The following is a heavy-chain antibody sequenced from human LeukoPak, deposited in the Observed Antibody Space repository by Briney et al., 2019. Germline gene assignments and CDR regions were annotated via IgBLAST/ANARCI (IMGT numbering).Heavy chain of an antibody. D-gene: IGHD5/OR15-5a*01. J-gene: IGHJ5*02. V-gene: IGHV4-39*01. CDR1: GASISRTRFY. CDR3: ARHVSNWFDP. Sequence: SDTLSLTCTVSGASISRTRFYWGWIRQPPGKGLEWIGSIYYSGSTYYNPSLKSRVTISVDTSKNQFSLKLSSVAAADTAVYYCARHVSNWFDPWGQGALVTVFS. CDR2: IYYSGST.